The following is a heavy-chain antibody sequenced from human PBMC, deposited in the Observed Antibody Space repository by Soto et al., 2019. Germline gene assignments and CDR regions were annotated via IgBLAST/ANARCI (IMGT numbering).Heavy chain of an antibody. CDR3: ATFKQAPNGIYF. J-gene: IGHJ4*02. CDR1: GYTFTAFY. D-gene: IGHD2-8*01. V-gene: IGHV1-2*06. Sequence: QVQLVQSGAEVKKPGASVQVSCKSSGYTFTAFYMYWVRQAPGQGLEWLGRINPKSGDTKYAQRFQGRGIMTRDTSISTAYLELRSLRSDDTAVYSFATFKQAPNGIYFWGQGTLVTVSS. CDR2: INPKSGDT.